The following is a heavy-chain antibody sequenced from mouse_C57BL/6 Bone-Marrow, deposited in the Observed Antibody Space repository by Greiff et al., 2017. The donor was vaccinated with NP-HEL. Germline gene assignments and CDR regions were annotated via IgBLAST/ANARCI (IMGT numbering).Heavy chain of an antibody. CDR2: ISSGSSTI. J-gene: IGHJ3*01. D-gene: IGHD2-4*01. Sequence: EVQWVESGGGLVKPGGSLKLSCAASGFTFSDYGMHWVRQAPEKGLEWVAYISSGSSTIYYADTVKGRFTISRDNAKNTLFLQMTSLRSEDTAMYYCARSIYYDYDWFAYWGQGTLVTVSA. V-gene: IGHV5-17*01. CDR3: ARSIYYDYDWFAY. CDR1: GFTFSDYG.